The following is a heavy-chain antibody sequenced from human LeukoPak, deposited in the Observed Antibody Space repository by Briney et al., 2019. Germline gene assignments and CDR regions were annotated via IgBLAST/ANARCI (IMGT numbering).Heavy chain of an antibody. J-gene: IGHJ4*02. CDR2: IYTSGST. V-gene: IGHV4-4*07. CDR3: AREGYDYGDYYFDY. D-gene: IGHD4-17*01. CDR1: GGSISSYY. Sequence: SETLSLTCTVSGGSISSYYWSWIRQPAGKGLEWIGRIYTSGSTNYNPSLKSRVTMSVDTSNSQFSLKLSSVTAADTAVYYCAREGYDYGDYYFDYWGQGTLVTVSS.